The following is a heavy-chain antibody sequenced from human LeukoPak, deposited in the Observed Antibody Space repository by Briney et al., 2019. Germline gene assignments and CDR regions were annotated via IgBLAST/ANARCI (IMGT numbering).Heavy chain of an antibody. CDR3: ARSVGSGWYLDAFDI. CDR2: INHSGST. J-gene: IGHJ3*02. V-gene: IGHV4-34*01. Sequence: SETLSLTCAVYGGSFSGYYWSWIRQPPGKGLEWIGEINHSGSTNYNPSLKSRVTISVDTSKNQFSLKLSSVTAADTAVYYCARSVGSGWYLDAFDIWAKGQWSPSLQ. D-gene: IGHD6-19*01. CDR1: GGSFSGYY.